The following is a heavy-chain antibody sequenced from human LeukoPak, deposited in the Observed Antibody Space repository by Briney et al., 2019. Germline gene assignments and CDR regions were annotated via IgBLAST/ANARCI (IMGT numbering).Heavy chain of an antibody. CDR2: INHSGST. J-gene: IGHJ4*02. V-gene: IGHV4-34*01. Sequence: PSETLSLTCAVYGGSFSGYYWSWIRQPPGKGLEWIGEINHSGSTNYNPSLKSRVTISVDTPKNQFSLKLSSVTAADTAVYYCARVIAAAGSVWGQGTLVTVSS. CDR3: ARVIAAAGSV. D-gene: IGHD6-13*01. CDR1: GGSFSGYY.